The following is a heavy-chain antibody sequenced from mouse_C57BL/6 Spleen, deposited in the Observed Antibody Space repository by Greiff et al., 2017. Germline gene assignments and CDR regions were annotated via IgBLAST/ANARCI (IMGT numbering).Heavy chain of an antibody. CDR3: ARGGLGGYFDY. V-gene: IGHV1-52*01. CDR2: IDPSDSET. CDR1: GYTFTSYW. J-gene: IGHJ2*01. D-gene: IGHD4-1*01. Sequence: QVQLKQPGAELVRPGSSVKLSCKASGYTFTSYWMHWVKQRPIQGLEWIGNIDPSDSETHYNQKFKDKATLTVDKSSSTAYMQLSSLTSEDSAVYYCARGGLGGYFDYWGQGTTLTVSS.